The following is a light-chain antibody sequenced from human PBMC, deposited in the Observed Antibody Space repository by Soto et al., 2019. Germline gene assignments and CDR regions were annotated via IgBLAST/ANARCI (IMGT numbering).Light chain of an antibody. J-gene: IGLJ1*01. V-gene: IGLV2-14*01. CDR2: GVT. Sequence: QSALTQPASVSGSPGQSITISCTGTSSDVVAYNYVSWYQQYPGKAPKLMIYGVTNRPSGVSNRFSGSKTGNTASLTISGLQAEDEADYYCFSHRGGDSHVFGTGTKLTVL. CDR1: SSDVVAYNY. CDR3: FSHRGGDSHV.